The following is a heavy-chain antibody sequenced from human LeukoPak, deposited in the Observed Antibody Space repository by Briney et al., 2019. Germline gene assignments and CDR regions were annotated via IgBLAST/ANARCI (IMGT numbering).Heavy chain of an antibody. D-gene: IGHD2-15*01. Sequence: GGSLRLSCAASGFTFSSYAMSWVRQAPGKGLEWVSAISGSGGSTYYADSVKGRFTISRDNSKNTLYLQMNSLRADDTAVYYCAKGRALEVVAAFNYWGQGTVVTVSS. CDR3: AKGRALEVVAAFNY. J-gene: IGHJ4*02. V-gene: IGHV3-23*01. CDR1: GFTFSSYA. CDR2: ISGSGGST.